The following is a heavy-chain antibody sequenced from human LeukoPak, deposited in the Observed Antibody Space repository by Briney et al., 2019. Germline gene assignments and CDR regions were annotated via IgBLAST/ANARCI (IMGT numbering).Heavy chain of an antibody. D-gene: IGHD6-13*01. CDR2: IYYSGST. V-gene: IGHV4-59*12. CDR1: GGSISSYH. Sequence: SETLSLTCTVSGGSISSYHWSWIRQPPGKGLEWIGYIYYSGSTNYNPSLKSRVTMTVDTSKSQFSLKLSSVTPEDTAVYYCARVSSWTEEPDTGLDYWGPGTVVIVSS. J-gene: IGHJ4*02. CDR3: ARVSSWTEEPDTGLDY.